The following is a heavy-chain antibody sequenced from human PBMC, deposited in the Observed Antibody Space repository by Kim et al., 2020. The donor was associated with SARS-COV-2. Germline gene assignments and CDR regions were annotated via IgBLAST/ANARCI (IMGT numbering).Heavy chain of an antibody. CDR3: TTDRLTGSPNWFDP. V-gene: IGHV3-15*01. J-gene: IGHJ5*02. D-gene: IGHD3-9*01. CDR2: IKSKTDGGTT. CDR1: GFTFSNAW. Sequence: GGSLRLSCAASGFTFSNAWMSWVRQAPGKGLEWVGRIKSKTDGGTTDYAAPVKGRFTISRDDSKNTLYLQMNSLKTEDTAVYYCTTDRLTGSPNWFDPWGQGTLVTVSS.